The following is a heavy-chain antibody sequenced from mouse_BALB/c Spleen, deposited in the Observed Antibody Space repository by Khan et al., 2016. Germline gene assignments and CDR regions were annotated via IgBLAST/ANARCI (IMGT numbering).Heavy chain of an antibody. CDR1: GYTFTSYW. CDR3: ARRGDGYYVDY. V-gene: IGHV1S41*01. D-gene: IGHD1-2*01. J-gene: IGHJ2*01. CDR2: IAPRSGST. Sequence: DLVKPGASVKLSCKASGYTFTSYWINWIKQRPGQGLAWIGRIAPRSGSTYYNEMFKGKATLTVDTSSSTAYIQLSSLSSEDSAVYFSARRGDGYYVDYWGQGNTLTVSS.